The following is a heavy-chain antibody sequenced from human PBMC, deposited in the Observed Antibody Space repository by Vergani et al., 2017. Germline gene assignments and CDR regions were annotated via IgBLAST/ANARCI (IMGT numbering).Heavy chain of an antibody. CDR2: IRSKAYGGTT. CDR1: GFTFGEYA. D-gene: IGHD2-21*02. CDR3: SRDAVTIWEHIVVVTXPPVYYYYYYGMDV. J-gene: IGHJ6*02. V-gene: IGHV3-49*03. Sequence: EVQLVESGGGLVQPGRSLRLSCTASGFTFGEYAMSWFRQAPGKGLEWVGFIRSKAYGGTTEYAASVKGRFTISRDDSKSIAYLQMNSLKTEDTAVYYCSRDAVTIWEHIVVVTXPPVYYYYYYGMDVWGQGTTVTVSS.